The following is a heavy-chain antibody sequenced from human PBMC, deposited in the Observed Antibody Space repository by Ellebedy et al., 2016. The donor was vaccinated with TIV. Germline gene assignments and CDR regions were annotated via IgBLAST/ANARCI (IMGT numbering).Heavy chain of an antibody. CDR2: IDGDGSTT. CDR1: AFTFRSYW. CDR3: ARDRDYYDSRGYSGKWFFDL. Sequence: GGSLRLXXAASAFTFRSYWMYWVRQVPGKGLGWVARIDGDGSTTNYADYVKGRFTMSRDNSENTVDLQMNSLRAEDTAVYYCARDRDYYDSRGYSGKWFFDLWGRGTLVIVSS. J-gene: IGHJ2*01. V-gene: IGHV3-74*01. D-gene: IGHD3-22*01.